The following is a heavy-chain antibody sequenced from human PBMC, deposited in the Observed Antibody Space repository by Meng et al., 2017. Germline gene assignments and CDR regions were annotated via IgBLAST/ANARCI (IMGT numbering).Heavy chain of an antibody. CDR3: ARDLRRERLFDY. CDR2: IYYSGST. D-gene: IGHD1-26*01. V-gene: IGHV4-39*07. Sequence: ESLKISCAASGFTFSSYSMNWVRQAPGKGLEWIGSIYYSGSTYYNPSLKSRVTISVDTSKNQFSLKLSSVTAADTAVYYCARDLRRERLFDYWGRGTLVTVSS. CDR1: GFTFSSYS. J-gene: IGHJ4*02.